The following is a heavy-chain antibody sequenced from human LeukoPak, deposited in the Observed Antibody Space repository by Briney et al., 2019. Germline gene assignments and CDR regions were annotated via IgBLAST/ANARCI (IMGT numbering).Heavy chain of an antibody. D-gene: IGHD2-2*01. Sequence: ASVKVSCKVSGYTLTELSMQWVRQAPGKGLEWMGGFDPEDGETIYAQKFQGRITMTRDTSTNTAYMELRSLKSDDTAVYYCARGLVIPAALGESDYWGQGTLIAVSS. J-gene: IGHJ4*02. CDR3: ARGLVIPAALGESDY. CDR2: FDPEDGET. CDR1: GYTLTELS. V-gene: IGHV1-24*01.